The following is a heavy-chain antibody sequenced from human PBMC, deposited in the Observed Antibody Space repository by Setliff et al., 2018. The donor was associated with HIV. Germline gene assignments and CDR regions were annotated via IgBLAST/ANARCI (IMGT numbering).Heavy chain of an antibody. CDR1: GGSLSDYY. V-gene: IGHV4-34*01. CDR2: INRSGTP. J-gene: IGHJ4*02. Sequence: PSETLSLTCAVYGGSLSDYYWSWIRQPPGKWLEWIAEINRSGTPNYNPSLESRVTISVDSSKNRVSLKLSSVTAADTAVYYCAVPGTSGTYYRVFDYWGQGVLVTVSS. CDR3: AVPGTSGTYYRVFDY. D-gene: IGHD3-10*01.